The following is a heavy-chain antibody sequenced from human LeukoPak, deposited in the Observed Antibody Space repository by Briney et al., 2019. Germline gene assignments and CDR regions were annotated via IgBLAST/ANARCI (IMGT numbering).Heavy chain of an antibody. J-gene: IGHJ4*02. D-gene: IGHD1-26*01. CDR3: ARRTRGSYQDY. CDR1: GFTFSSYE. V-gene: IGHV4-59*08. CDR2: ISYSGST. Sequence: GSLRLSCAASGFTFSSYEMNWVRQAPGKGLEWIGHISYSGSTNYNPSLKSRVTISVDTSKNQFSLKLSSVTAADTAVYYCARRTRGSYQDYWGQGTLVTVPS.